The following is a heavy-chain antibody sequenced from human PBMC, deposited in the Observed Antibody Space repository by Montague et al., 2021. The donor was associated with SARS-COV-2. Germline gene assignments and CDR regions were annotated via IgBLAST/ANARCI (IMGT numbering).Heavy chain of an antibody. CDR2: ISSSSSYI. CDR1: GFTFSSYS. Sequence: SLRLSCAASGFTFSSYSMNWVRQAPGRGLEWVSSISSSSSYIYYADSVKGRFTISRDNAKNSLYLQMHSLRAEDTAVYYCARDPYYDILTGYYNYWGQGTLVTVSS. V-gene: IGHV3-21*01. D-gene: IGHD3-9*01. J-gene: IGHJ4*02. CDR3: ARDPYYDILTGYYNY.